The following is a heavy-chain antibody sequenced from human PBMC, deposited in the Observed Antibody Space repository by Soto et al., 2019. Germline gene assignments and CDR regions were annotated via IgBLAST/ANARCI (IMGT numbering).Heavy chain of an antibody. V-gene: IGHV3-66*01. Sequence: GGSLRLSCAASGFTVSSNYMSWVRQAPGKGLEWVSVIYSGGSTYYADSVKGRFTISRDNSKNTLYLQMNSLRAEDTAVYYCARDPTIAASGGYYYYYYGMDVWGQGTTVTVSS. D-gene: IGHD6-13*01. CDR3: ARDPTIAASGGYYYYYYGMDV. J-gene: IGHJ6*02. CDR1: GFTVSSNY. CDR2: IYSGGST.